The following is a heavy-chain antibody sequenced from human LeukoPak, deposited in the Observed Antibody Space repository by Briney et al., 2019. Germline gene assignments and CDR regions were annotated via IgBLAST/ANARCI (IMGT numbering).Heavy chain of an antibody. D-gene: IGHD6-6*01. J-gene: IGHJ3*02. Sequence: ASVKVSCKASGYTFTSYDINWVRQATGQGLEWMGWMNPNSGNTGYAQKFQGRVTMTRNTSISTAYMELSSLRSEDTAVYYCAREEHRTGSSSVWGDAFDIWGQGTMVTVSS. CDR3: AREEHRTGSSSVWGDAFDI. CDR1: GYTFTSYD. CDR2: MNPNSGNT. V-gene: IGHV1-8*01.